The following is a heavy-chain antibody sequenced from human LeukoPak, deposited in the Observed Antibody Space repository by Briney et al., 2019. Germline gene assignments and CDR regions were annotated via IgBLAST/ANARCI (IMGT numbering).Heavy chain of an antibody. CDR2: IYYSGTT. Sequence: PSETLSLTCTVSGGSISSYYWSWIRQPPGKGLEWIGYIYYSGTTNYNPSLKSRVTISVDTSKNQFSLKLSSVTAADTAVYYCARVEDSNGYDWFDPWGQGALVTVSS. J-gene: IGHJ5*02. CDR1: GGSISSYY. D-gene: IGHD3-22*01. V-gene: IGHV4-59*08. CDR3: ARVEDSNGYDWFDP.